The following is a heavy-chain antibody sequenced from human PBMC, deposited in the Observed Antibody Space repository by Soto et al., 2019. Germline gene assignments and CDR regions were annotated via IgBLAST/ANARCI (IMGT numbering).Heavy chain of an antibody. Sequence: ASVKVSCKASGYTFTGYYMHWVRQAPGQGLEWMGWINPNSGGTNYAQKFQGRVTMTRDTSISTAYMELSRLRSDDTAVYYCARYSGYFANRDYGMDVWGQGTTVTVSS. CDR3: ARYSGYFANRDYGMDV. CDR1: GYTFTGYY. V-gene: IGHV1-2*02. J-gene: IGHJ6*02. D-gene: IGHD3-9*01. CDR2: INPNSGGT.